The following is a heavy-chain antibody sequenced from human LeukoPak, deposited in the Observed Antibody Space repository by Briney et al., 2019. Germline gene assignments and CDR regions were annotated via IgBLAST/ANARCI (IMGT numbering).Heavy chain of an antibody. Sequence: GGPLRLSCAASGFTVSSNYMSWVRQAPGKGLEWVSVIYSGGSTYYADSVKGRFTISRDNSKNTLYLQMNSLRAEDTAVYYCARDSSGYVHWFDPWGQGTLVTVSS. D-gene: IGHD5-12*01. V-gene: IGHV3-53*01. CDR1: GFTVSSNY. CDR2: IYSGGST. CDR3: ARDSSGYVHWFDP. J-gene: IGHJ5*02.